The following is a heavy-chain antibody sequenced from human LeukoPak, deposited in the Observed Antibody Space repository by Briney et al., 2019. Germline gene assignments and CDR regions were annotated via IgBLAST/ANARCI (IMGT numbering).Heavy chain of an antibody. V-gene: IGHV3-30*18. CDR1: GFTFSSYG. CDR2: ISYDGSNK. CDR3: TKDRVSSGWYEYFQL. J-gene: IGHJ1*01. Sequence: GRSLRLSCAASGFTFSSYGMHWVRQAPGKGLEWVAVISYDGSNKNYADSVKGRFTISRDNSKNTLYLQMNSLRPDDTAVYYCTKDRVSSGWYEYFQLWGQGTLVTVSS. D-gene: IGHD6-19*01.